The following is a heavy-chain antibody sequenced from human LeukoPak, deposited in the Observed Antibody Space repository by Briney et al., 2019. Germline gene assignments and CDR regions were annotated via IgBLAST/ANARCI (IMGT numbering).Heavy chain of an antibody. J-gene: IGHJ6*03. CDR1: GYTFTGYY. Sequence: GASVKVSCKASGYTFTGYYMHWVRQAPGQGLEWMGWINPNSGGTNYAQKFQGRVTMTRDTSISTAYMELSRLRSDDTAVYYCARDPRSPYYYYYYMDVWGKGTTVTVSS. V-gene: IGHV1-2*02. CDR3: ARDPRSPYYYYYYMDV. CDR2: INPNSGGT.